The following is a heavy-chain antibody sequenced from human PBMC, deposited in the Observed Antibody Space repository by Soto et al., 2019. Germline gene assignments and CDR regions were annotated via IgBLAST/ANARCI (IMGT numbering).Heavy chain of an antibody. J-gene: IGHJ4*02. Sequence: GGSLRLSCAASGFTFSTSYMAWVRQAPGKGLEWVANMKEDGSVISYVDSVKGRFTISRDNAEKSLYLQMNSLRADDTAVYYCARDPANGAIDHWGQGTLVTVSS. CDR1: GFTFSTSY. D-gene: IGHD4-17*01. CDR3: ARDPANGAIDH. CDR2: MKEDGSVI. V-gene: IGHV3-7*01.